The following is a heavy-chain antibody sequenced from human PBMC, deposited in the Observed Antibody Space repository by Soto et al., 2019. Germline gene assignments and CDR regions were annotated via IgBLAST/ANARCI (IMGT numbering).Heavy chain of an antibody. CDR3: ARGGIVVVPAARITIYGMDV. CDR2: ISYDGSNK. J-gene: IGHJ6*02. D-gene: IGHD2-2*01. Sequence: GGSLRLSCAASGFTFSSYAMHWVRQAPGKGLEWVAVISYDGSNKYYADSVKGRFTISRDNSKNTLYLQMNSLRAEDTAVYYCARGGIVVVPAARITIYGMDVWGQGTTVTVFS. CDR1: GFTFSSYA. V-gene: IGHV3-30-3*01.